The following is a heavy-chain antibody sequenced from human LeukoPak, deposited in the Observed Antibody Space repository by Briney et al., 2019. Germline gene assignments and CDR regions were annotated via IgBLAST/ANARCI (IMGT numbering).Heavy chain of an antibody. CDR1: GFTFSSYS. V-gene: IGHV3-23*01. D-gene: IGHD5-18*01. CDR2: INGNGGT. J-gene: IGHJ6*02. Sequence: GGSLRLSCAASGFTFSSYSMSWVRQAPGKGLEWVSAINGNGGTDYADSVKGRFTISRDNSKNTLYLQMNSLRAEDTAVYYCAKVPRIQLWLIYYYGMDVWGQGTTVTVSS. CDR3: AKVPRIQLWLIYYYGMDV.